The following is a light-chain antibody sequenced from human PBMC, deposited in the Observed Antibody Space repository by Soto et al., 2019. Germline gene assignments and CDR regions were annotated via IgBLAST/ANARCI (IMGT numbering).Light chain of an antibody. CDR3: QQRANWPGT. Sequence: DIQMTQSPSSLSASVGDKVTITCRASQGIRNALAWYQQKPGKAPKRLIYGASTLQSGVPSRFSGSGSATEFTLTISSLEAKDFAVYYCQQRANWPGTFGQGTKVDIK. V-gene: IGKV1-17*01. CDR2: GAS. J-gene: IGKJ1*01. CDR1: QGIRNA.